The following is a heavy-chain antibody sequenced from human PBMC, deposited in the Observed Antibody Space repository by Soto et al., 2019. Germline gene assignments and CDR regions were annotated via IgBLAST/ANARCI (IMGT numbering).Heavy chain of an antibody. D-gene: IGHD2-15*01. CDR2: INYSGNT. V-gene: IGHV4-34*01. CDR3: ARGIGGTSDY. J-gene: IGHJ4*02. Sequence: QVQLQQWGAGLLKPSETLSLTCAVHGGPFSGYYWSWIRQPPGKGLEWIGEINYSGNTNYTPSLKSRVTISVDTSKTHSSLKLSSVTAADTAVYYCARGIGGTSDYWGQGTLVTVSS. CDR1: GGPFSGYY.